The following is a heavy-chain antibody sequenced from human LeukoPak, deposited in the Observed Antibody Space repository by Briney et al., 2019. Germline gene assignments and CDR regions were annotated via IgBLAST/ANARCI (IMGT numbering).Heavy chain of an antibody. D-gene: IGHD3-9*01. CDR1: GYTFTGYY. Sequence: ASVKVSCKASGYTFTGYYMHWVRQAPGQGLEWVGGINPSGDGTSYTQKFQGRVTMTRDMSTSTVFMELTSLRSEDTAVYFCEREPPATGYYDYWGQGTLVTVSS. J-gene: IGHJ4*02. CDR2: INPSGDGT. V-gene: IGHV1-46*01. CDR3: EREPPATGYYDY.